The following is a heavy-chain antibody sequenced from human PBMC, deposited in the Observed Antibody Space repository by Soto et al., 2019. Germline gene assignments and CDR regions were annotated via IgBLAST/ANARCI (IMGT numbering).Heavy chain of an antibody. J-gene: IGHJ3*02. D-gene: IGHD1-26*01. CDR3: ARHLLRLGSTSPDDVLDI. Sequence: SVKVSCKASGGTFSSYAISWVRQAPGQGLEWMGGIIPIFGTANYAQKFQGRVTITADESTSTAYMELSSLKASDTAMYYCARHLLRLGSTSPDDVLDIWGQGTMVTVSS. CDR2: IIPIFGTA. CDR1: GGTFSSYA. V-gene: IGHV1-69*13.